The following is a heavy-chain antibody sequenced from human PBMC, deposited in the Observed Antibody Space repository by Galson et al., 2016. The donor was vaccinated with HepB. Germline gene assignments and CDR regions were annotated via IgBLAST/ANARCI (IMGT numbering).Heavy chain of an antibody. D-gene: IGHD6-25*01. CDR2: INTDGGST. V-gene: IGHV3-74*01. Sequence: SLRLSCAASGLIFSSYRIYWVRQAPGKGLVWVSGINTDGGSTGYADSVKGRFTISRDNAKNTVYLQMSSLRAEDTAVYYCARVGSFRLSSYYFDYWGQGTLVTVSS. CDR1: GLIFSSYR. J-gene: IGHJ4*02. CDR3: ARVGSFRLSSYYFDY.